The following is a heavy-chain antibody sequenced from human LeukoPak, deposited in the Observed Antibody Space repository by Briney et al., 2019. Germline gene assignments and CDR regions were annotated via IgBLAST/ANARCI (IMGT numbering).Heavy chain of an antibody. CDR3: AGEPNYDFWSGPRYDAFDI. Sequence: ASVKVSCKASGYTFTSYGISWVRQAPGQGLEWMGWISAYNGNTNYAQKLQGRVTMTTDTSTSTAYMELRSPRSDDTAVYYCAGEPNYDFWSGPRYDAFDIWGQGTMVTVSS. CDR1: GYTFTSYG. CDR2: ISAYNGNT. D-gene: IGHD3-3*01. J-gene: IGHJ3*02. V-gene: IGHV1-18*01.